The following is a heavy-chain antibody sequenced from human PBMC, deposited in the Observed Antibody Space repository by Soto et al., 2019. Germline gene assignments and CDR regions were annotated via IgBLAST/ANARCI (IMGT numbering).Heavy chain of an antibody. V-gene: IGHV3-30-3*01. D-gene: IGHD4-4*01. CDR2: ISYDGSNK. J-gene: IGHJ2*01. CDR3: ARPLWRDDYNWGYFVL. Sequence: ESGRGVVQPGRSLRLSCAASGFTFSSYAMHWVRQAPGKGLEWVAVISYDGSNKYYADSVKGRFTISRDNSKNKLYLQMNSLRAEDTAVYYCARPLWRDDYNWGYFVLWGRGTLVTVSS. CDR1: GFTFSSYA.